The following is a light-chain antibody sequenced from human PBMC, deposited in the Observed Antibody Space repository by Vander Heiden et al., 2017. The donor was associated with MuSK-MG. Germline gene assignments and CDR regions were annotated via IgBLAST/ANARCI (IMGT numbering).Light chain of an antibody. Sequence: DIQMTQSPSSLSASEGDRITITCRASQSISNYLNWYQQKPGKAPKLLIYAASSLQTGVPSRFSGSGSGTDFTLTISSLQPEDFATYYCQQSDGNPLFTFGPGTKVDLK. CDR1: QSISNY. V-gene: IGKV1-39*01. J-gene: IGKJ3*01. CDR3: QQSDGNPLFT. CDR2: AAS.